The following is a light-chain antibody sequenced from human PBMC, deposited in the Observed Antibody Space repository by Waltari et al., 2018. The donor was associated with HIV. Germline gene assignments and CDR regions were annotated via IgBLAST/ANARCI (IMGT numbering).Light chain of an antibody. V-gene: IGKV3-20*01. CDR1: QSVPANY. CDR2: AAS. CDR3: QQYGSSLFT. J-gene: IGKJ3*01. Sequence: EIVLTQSPGTLSLSPGERVTLSCRANQSVPANYVAWYQQKPAQAPRLLIYAASSRATGIPDRFSGGGSGTDFTLTINSLEPEDFAVYFCQQYGSSLFTFGPGTKVDLK.